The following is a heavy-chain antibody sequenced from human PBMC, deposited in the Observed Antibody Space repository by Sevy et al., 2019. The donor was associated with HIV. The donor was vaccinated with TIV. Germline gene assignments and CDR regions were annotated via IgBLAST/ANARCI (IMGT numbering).Heavy chain of an antibody. Sequence: GGSLRLSCAASGFTFSSYSMNWVRQAPGKGLEWVSSISSSSSYIYYADSVKGRFTISRDNAKNSLYLQMNSLRAEDTAVYYCARETMVRGVISYCGQGTLVTVSS. CDR2: ISSSSSYI. CDR3: ARETMVRGVISY. D-gene: IGHD3-10*01. CDR1: GFTFSSYS. J-gene: IGHJ4*02. V-gene: IGHV3-21*01.